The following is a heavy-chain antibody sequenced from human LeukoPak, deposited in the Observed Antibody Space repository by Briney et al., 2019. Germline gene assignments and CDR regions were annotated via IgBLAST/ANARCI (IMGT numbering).Heavy chain of an antibody. Sequence: AGTLRLYCAASAFTFSSYSRNWVRQAPGKGLVWVSYISSTSSTLYYADSVKGPFTISRDNAKNALYLQMNRLTAEDTAVYYGARSSYYADYWGQGTLVTVSS. CDR2: ISSTSSTL. D-gene: IGHD3-10*01. CDR3: ARSSYYADY. CDR1: AFTFSSYS. V-gene: IGHV3-48*01. J-gene: IGHJ4*02.